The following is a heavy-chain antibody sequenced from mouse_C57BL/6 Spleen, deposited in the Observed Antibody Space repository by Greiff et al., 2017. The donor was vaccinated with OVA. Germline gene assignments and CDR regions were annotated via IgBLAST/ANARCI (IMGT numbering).Heavy chain of an antibody. CDR2: IDPSDSET. CDR3: ARSLYGSSYNWYFDV. J-gene: IGHJ1*03. CDR1: GYTFTSYW. V-gene: IGHV1-52*01. Sequence: QVQLQQSGAELVRPGSSVKLSCKASGYTFTSYWMHWVKQRPIQGLEWIGNIDPSDSETHYNQKFKDKATLTVDKSSSTAYMQLSSLTSEDSAVYYCARSLYGSSYNWYFDVWGTGTTVTVSS. D-gene: IGHD1-1*01.